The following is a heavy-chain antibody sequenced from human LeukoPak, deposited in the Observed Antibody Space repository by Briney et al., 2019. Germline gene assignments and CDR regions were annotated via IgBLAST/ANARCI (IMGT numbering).Heavy chain of an antibody. Sequence: SETLSLTCTVSGGSISSYYWSWIRQPPGKGLEWIGYIYDSGSTNYNPSLKSRVTISVDTSKNQFSLKLSSVTAADTAVYYCARDLRQQGYDYWGQGTLVTVSS. CDR2: IYDSGST. V-gene: IGHV4-59*12. J-gene: IGHJ4*02. D-gene: IGHD6-13*01. CDR1: GGSISSYY. CDR3: ARDLRQQGYDY.